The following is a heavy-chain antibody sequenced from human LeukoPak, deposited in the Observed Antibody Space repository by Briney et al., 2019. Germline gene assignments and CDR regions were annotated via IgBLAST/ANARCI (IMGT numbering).Heavy chain of an antibody. CDR1: GFTFSSYG. J-gene: IGHJ3*02. V-gene: IGHV3-9*01. CDR3: ARTPSGDSSGYFTDALNI. CDR2: ISWNSGNI. Sequence: GRSLRLSCAASGFTFSSYGMHWVRQAPGKGLEWVSGISWNSGNIGYADSVKGRFTISRDNAKNSLYLHMNSLRTEDTALYYCARTPSGDSSGYFTDALNIWGQGTMVTVSS. D-gene: IGHD3-22*01.